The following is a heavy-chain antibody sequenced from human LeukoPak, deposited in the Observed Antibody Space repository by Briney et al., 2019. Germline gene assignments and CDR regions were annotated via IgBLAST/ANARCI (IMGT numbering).Heavy chain of an antibody. V-gene: IGHV4-59*01. D-gene: IGHD6-19*01. CDR1: SGSITGYY. CDR2: VYATGTT. Sequence: SETLSLTCTVSSGSITGYYWSWIRQPPGKGLEWIAYVYATGTTNYNPSLKTRATISIDTSKNQLSLTLTSLTATDTAVYYCARVGSGGAWFDFWGQGTLVTVSS. CDR3: ARVGSGGAWFDF. J-gene: IGHJ4*02.